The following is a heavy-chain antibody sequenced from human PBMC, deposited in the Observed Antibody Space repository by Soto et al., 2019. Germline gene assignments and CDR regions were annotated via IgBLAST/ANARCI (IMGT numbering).Heavy chain of an antibody. CDR1: GGTFSSYA. D-gene: IGHD3-16*01. V-gene: IGHV1-69*01. Sequence: QVQLVQSGAEVKKPGSSVKVSCKASGGTFSSYAISWVRQAPGQGLEWMGGIIPIFGTANYAQKFQGRVTITADESTITAYMEMSSLRSEDTAVYYCARDPSRYVWGSFYYDYYGMDVWGQGTTVTVSS. J-gene: IGHJ6*02. CDR3: ARDPSRYVWGSFYYDYYGMDV. CDR2: IIPIFGTA.